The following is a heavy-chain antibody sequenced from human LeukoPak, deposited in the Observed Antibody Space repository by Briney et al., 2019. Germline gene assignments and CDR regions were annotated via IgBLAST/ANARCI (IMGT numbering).Heavy chain of an antibody. CDR3: TREIMAVFGDAFDI. V-gene: IGHV3-48*03. CDR2: ISDGGRSI. Sequence: GGSLRLSCAASGFTFSSYEMNWVRQAPGKGLEWVSYISDGGRSIHYADSVKGRFTISRDNAKNSLYLQMNSLRAEDTAVYYCTREIMAVFGDAFDIWGQGTMVTVSS. J-gene: IGHJ3*02. D-gene: IGHD6-19*01. CDR1: GFTFSSYE.